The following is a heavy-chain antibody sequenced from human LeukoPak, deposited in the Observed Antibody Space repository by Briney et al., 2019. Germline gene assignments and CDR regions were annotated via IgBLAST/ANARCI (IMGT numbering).Heavy chain of an antibody. J-gene: IGHJ4*02. CDR1: GFMFSAFA. Sequence: PGGSLRPSCAASGFMFSAFAMTWVRQAPGKGLEWVSTITDDGYNTYSADSVKGRITFSRDNSKNTLSLQLRSLRAEDTTVYYCAKDLSYTSGASDHWGQGTLVTVSS. V-gene: IGHV3-23*01. CDR2: ITDDGYNT. D-gene: IGHD6-19*01. CDR3: AKDLSYTSGASDH.